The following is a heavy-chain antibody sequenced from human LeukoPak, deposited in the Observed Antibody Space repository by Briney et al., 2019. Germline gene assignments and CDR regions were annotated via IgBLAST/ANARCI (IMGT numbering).Heavy chain of an antibody. D-gene: IGHD1-14*01. CDR3: AKGRNTYFDY. CDR1: GFPFSSYV. J-gene: IGHJ4*02. V-gene: IGHV3-23*01. CDR2: ISGSGGST. Sequence: GGSLRLSCVVSGFPFSSYVMHWVRQAPGKGLEWVSAISGSGGSTYYADSVKGRFTISRDNSKNTLYLQMNSLRAEDTAVYYCAKGRNTYFDYWGQGTLVTVSS.